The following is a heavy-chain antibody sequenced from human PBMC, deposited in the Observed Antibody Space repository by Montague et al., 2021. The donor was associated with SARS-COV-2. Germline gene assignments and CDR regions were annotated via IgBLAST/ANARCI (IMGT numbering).Heavy chain of an antibody. CDR1: GRAFSTYS. CDR3: ARLGDGVVPSPILGVGPYYSYYYMDV. D-gene: IGHD3-10*01. J-gene: IGHJ6*03. CDR2: IHHGGNT. Sequence: SETLSLTCAVNGRAFSTYSWKWIHQPPVKGLEWIGEIHHGGNTNYNPSLKSRVTISADTSKNQFSLKLTSVSAADTAVYYCARLGDGVVPSPILGVGPYYSYYYMDVWGNGNTVTVSS. V-gene: IGHV4-34*01.